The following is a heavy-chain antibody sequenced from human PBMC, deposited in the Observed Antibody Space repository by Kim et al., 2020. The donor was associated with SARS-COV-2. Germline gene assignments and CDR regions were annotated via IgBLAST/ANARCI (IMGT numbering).Heavy chain of an antibody. Sequence: GGSLRLSCAASRFTFSNYAMAWVRQAPGKGLEWVSAIGGSGVTTYYADSVKGRFTISRDNSKNTLYLQMNSLRAEDTAVYYCARGPKGYLLLMIDSWGQGTLVTVSS. CDR3: ARGPKGYLLLMIDS. J-gene: IGHJ4*02. CDR2: IGGSGVTT. V-gene: IGHV3-23*01. CDR1: RFTFSNYA. D-gene: IGHD3-22*01.